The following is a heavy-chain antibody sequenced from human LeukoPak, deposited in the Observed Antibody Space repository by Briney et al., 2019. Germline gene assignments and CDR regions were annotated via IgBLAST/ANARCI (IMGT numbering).Heavy chain of an antibody. Sequence: PSETLSLTCNVSGVSIKANSDYWGWLRQPPGKGLECHVGGTYYNPSLKSRVTISIDTSKNQFSLRLTSVTAADTAAYYCARSSAFLREGFDYWGQGTLVTVSS. J-gene: IGHJ4*02. CDR2: HVGGT. CDR1: GVSIKANSDY. CDR3: ARSSAFLREGFDY. V-gene: IGHV4-39*01. D-gene: IGHD2/OR15-2a*01.